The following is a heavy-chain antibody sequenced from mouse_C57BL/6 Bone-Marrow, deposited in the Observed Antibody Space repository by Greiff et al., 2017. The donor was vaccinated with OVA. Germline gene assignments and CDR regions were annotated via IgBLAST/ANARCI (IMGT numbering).Heavy chain of an antibody. CDR2: ISDGGSYT. J-gene: IGHJ2*01. D-gene: IGHD1-1*01. CDR1: GFTFSSYA. V-gene: IGHV5-4*03. CDR3: AIDYYGSSYDY. Sequence: EVKLQESGGGLVKPGGSLKLSCAASGFTFSSYAMSWVRQTPEKRLEWVATISDGGSYTYYPDNVKGRFTISRDNAKNNLYLQMSHLKSEDTAMYYCAIDYYGSSYDYWGQGTTLTVSS.